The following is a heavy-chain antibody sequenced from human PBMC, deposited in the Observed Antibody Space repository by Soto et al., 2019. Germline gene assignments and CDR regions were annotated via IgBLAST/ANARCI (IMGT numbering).Heavy chain of an antibody. D-gene: IGHD6-13*01. CDR3: ARDLIAAADPPEYWFDP. CDR1: GYTFTSYG. V-gene: IGHV1-18*04. CDR2: ISAYNGNT. J-gene: IGHJ5*02. Sequence: WASVKVSCKASGYTFTSYGISWVRQAPGQGLEWMGWISAYNGNTNYAQKLQGRVTMTTDTSTSTAYMELRSLRSDDTAVYYCARDLIAAADPPEYWFDPWGQGTLVTVSS.